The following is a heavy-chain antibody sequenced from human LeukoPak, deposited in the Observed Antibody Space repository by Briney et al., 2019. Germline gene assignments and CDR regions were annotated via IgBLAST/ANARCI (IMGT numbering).Heavy chain of an antibody. CDR1: GGSFSGYY. D-gene: IGHD2-2*01. Sequence: SETLSLTCAVYGGSFSGYYWSWIRQPPGKGLEWIGEINHSGSTNYNPSLKSRVTISVDTSKNQFSLKLSSLTAADTAVYYCARRGGKYQLLFKGKGWFDPWGQGTLVTVSS. CDR2: INHSGST. CDR3: ARRGGKYQLLFKGKGWFDP. J-gene: IGHJ5*02. V-gene: IGHV4-34*01.